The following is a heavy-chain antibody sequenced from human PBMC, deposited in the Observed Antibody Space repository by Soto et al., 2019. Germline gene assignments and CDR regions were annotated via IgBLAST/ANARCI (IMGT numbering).Heavy chain of an antibody. V-gene: IGHV1-58*02. CDR2: IVVGTGNT. CDR3: SMDRPDIAIGWPV. CDR1: GFDFGSFG. D-gene: IGHD2-15*01. Sequence: QMQLVQSGPEVKKPGTSVKVSCKASGFDFGSFGIRWLRQSHGQGFEWIGWIVVGTGNTNYAPNFQGRVTITRDMSTNTAYMDLTNLRSDDTAVYFCSMDRPDIAIGWPVWGQGTTVAVSS. J-gene: IGHJ6*02.